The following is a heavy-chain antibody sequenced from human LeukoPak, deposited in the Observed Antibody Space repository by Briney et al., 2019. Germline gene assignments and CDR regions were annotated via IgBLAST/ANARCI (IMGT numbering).Heavy chain of an antibody. CDR1: GGSINSSSYY. D-gene: IGHD1-1*01. CDR2: IYYSGST. CDR3: ARAAGTTGTTFYPYYYYYMDV. J-gene: IGHJ6*03. Sequence: SETLSLTCTVSGGSINSSSYYWGWIRQPPGKGLEWIGSIYYSGSTYYNPPLKSRVTISVDTSKNQFSLKLSSVTAADTAVYYCARAAGTTGTTFYPYYYYYMDVWGKGATVTVSS. V-gene: IGHV4-39*07.